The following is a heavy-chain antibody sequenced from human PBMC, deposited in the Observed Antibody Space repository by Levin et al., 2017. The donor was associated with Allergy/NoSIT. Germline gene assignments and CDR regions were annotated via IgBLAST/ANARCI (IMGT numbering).Heavy chain of an antibody. CDR1: GFTFRSYS. CDR2: ISAGGSTI. CDR3: AKGYYRGRGAFDI. V-gene: IGHV3-48*01. D-gene: IGHD2-15*01. Sequence: GESLKISCAASGFTFRSYSMNWVRQAPGKGLEWVSYISAGGSTIYDADSGKGRFTISRDNANNSLYLQMNSLRAEDTAIYYCAKGYYRGRGAFDIWGQGTMVTVSS. J-gene: IGHJ3*02.